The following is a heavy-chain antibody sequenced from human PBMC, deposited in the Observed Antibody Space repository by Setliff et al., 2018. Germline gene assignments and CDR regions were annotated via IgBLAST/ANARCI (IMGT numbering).Heavy chain of an antibody. Sequence: SETLSLTCTVSGGSISSGDYYWSWIRQPPGKGLEWIGYIYSSGSTYYNPSLKSRVSISVDTSKNQFSLKLSSVTAADTAVYYCARTGSARWYVPDYLGQGTLVTVSS. D-gene: IGHD2-2*01. J-gene: IGHJ4*02. V-gene: IGHV4-30-4*08. CDR2: IYSSGST. CDR1: GGSISSGDYY. CDR3: ARTGSARWYVPDY.